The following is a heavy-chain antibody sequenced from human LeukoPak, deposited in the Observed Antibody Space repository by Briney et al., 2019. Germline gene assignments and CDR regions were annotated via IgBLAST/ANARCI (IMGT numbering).Heavy chain of an antibody. CDR3: AREIGYYFDNHSSRLRGRFDV. CDR1: GFIFSKDW. Sequence: GGSLRLSCAASGFIFSKDWMSWVRQAPGKGLEWVSVIYSTDKTNYADSVQGRFTISRDPSKNTVYLQMNSLRGEDTAVYYCAREIGYYFDNHSSRLRGRFDVWGTGTTVIVSS. D-gene: IGHD3-22*01. V-gene: IGHV3-53*01. J-gene: IGHJ6*04. CDR2: IYSTDKT.